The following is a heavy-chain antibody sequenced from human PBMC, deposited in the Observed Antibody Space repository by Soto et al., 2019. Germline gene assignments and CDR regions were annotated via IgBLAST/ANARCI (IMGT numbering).Heavy chain of an antibody. D-gene: IGHD1-26*01. J-gene: IGHJ5*02. CDR3: ARDGNYYTSRTGHWFDP. CDR2: INPNSGDT. Sequence: LMQSGAEVKKPGASVKVSCTTSGYTFSEFHLHWVRQTAGQGLEWMGWINPNSGDTQSAAKFQGRVTMTSDTSTRVAYMELTSLRYDDTAVYYCARDGNYYTSRTGHWFDPWGQGTLITVSS. CDR1: GYTFSEFH. V-gene: IGHV1-2*02.